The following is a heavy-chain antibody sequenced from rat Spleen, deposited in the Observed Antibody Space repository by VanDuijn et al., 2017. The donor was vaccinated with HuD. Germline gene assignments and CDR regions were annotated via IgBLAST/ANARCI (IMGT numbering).Heavy chain of an antibody. CDR1: GFTFSNYD. D-gene: IGHD5-1*01. J-gene: IGHJ3*01. CDR3: TSRWDAFAY. V-gene: IGHV5-25*01. Sequence: EVQLVESGGGLVQPGRSMKLSCAASGFTFSNYDMAWVRQAPTKGLEWVASITNTGYSTYYPDSVKGRFTISRDNAKSTLYLQMNSLRSEDTATYYCTSRWDAFAYWGQGTLVTVSS. CDR2: ITNTGYST.